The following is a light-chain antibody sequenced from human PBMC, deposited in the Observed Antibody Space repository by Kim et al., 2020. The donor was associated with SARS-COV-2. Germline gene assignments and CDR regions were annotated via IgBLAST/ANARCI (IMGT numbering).Light chain of an antibody. CDR1: SSDVGAYNY. J-gene: IGLJ1*01. V-gene: IGLV2-14*04. Sequence: GQSITISCTGTSSDVGAYNYVSWYQLHPGKAPELMVFDVSERPSGISNRFSGSKSGNTASLTITGLQAEDEADYYCCSYATSRSYVFGTGTTVTVL. CDR3: CSYATSRSYV. CDR2: DVS.